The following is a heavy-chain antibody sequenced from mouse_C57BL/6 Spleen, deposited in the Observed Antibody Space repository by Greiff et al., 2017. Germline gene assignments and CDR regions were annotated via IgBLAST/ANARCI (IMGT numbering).Heavy chain of an antibody. CDR1: GFTFSDYY. J-gene: IGHJ4*01. CDR3: AREGEYYYGSSEAMDY. V-gene: IGHV5-16*01. CDR2: INYDGSST. Sequence: EVQVVESEGGLVQPGSSMKLSCTASGFTFSDYYMAWVRQVPEKGLEWVANINYDGSSTYYLDSLKSRFIISRDNAKNILYLQMSSLKSEDTATYYCAREGEYYYGSSEAMDYWGQGTSVTVSS. D-gene: IGHD1-1*01.